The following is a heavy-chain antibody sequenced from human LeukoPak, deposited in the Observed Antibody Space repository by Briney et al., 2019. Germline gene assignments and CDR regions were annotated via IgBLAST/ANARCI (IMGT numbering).Heavy chain of an antibody. D-gene: IGHD4-17*01. J-gene: IGHJ3*02. CDR3: ATSYGDYPNDAFYI. CDR2: IKQDGSEK. V-gene: IGHV3-7*01. CDR1: GFTFSSYW. Sequence: PGGSLRLSCAASGFTFSSYWMSWVRQAPGKGLEWVANIKQDGSEKYYVDSVKGRFTISRDNAKNSLYLQMNSLRAEDTAVYYCATSYGDYPNDAFYIWGQGTMVTVSS.